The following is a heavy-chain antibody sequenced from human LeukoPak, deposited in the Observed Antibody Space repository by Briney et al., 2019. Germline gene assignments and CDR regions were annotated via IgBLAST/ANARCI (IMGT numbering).Heavy chain of an antibody. V-gene: IGHV1-2*02. Sequence: ASVKVSCKASGYTFTGYYMHWVRQAPGQGLEWMGWINPNSGGTNYAQKFQGRVTMTRDTSTSTAYMELSRLRSDDTAVYYCARGDYYGSGRPTNAFDYWGQGTLVTVSS. CDR2: INPNSGGT. J-gene: IGHJ4*02. CDR3: ARGDYYGSGRPTNAFDY. CDR1: GYTFTGYY. D-gene: IGHD3-10*01.